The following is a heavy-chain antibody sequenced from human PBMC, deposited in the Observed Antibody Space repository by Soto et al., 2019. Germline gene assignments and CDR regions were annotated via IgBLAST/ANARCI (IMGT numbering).Heavy chain of an antibody. CDR1: GFTFSSYG. J-gene: IGHJ4*02. CDR3: ATFIFCSSTTCYGREGGY. V-gene: IGHV3-23*01. Sequence: PGGSLRLSCAASGFTFSSYGMSWVRQAPGKGLEWVSAISHSGGNTYYADSVKGRFTISRDNSKNTLYLQMNSLRAEDTAIYYCATFIFCSSTTCYGREGGYWGQGTLVTV. D-gene: IGHD2-2*01. CDR2: ISHSGGNT.